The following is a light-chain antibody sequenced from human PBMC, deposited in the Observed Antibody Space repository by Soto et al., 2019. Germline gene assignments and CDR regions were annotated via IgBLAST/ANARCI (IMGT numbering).Light chain of an antibody. CDR1: QSVSNNY. Sequence: EIFLTQSPGTLSLSAGERATLSCRASQSVSNNYLAWYQQKPGQAPRLLIYGASSRPGGIPDRFSGSGSGTDFTLTIPRLEPEDFAVYYCQQYGSSPYTFGQGTKVDI. CDR3: QQYGSSPYT. V-gene: IGKV3-20*01. CDR2: GAS. J-gene: IGKJ2*01.